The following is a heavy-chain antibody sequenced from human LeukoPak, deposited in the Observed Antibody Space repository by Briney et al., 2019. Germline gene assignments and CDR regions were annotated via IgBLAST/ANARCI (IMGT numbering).Heavy chain of an antibody. CDR3: VKSGTWADFDS. CDR2: ISNKGGST. D-gene: IGHD1-26*01. Sequence: GGSLPLSCSASGLTFSSYGMHWVRQAPGKGLEYVSGISNKGGSTYYADSVKGRFTISRDNSKNTLHLQMSSLRADDTAVYYCVKSGTWADFDSWGQGTLVSVSS. V-gene: IGHV3-64D*09. J-gene: IGHJ4*02. CDR1: GLTFSSYG.